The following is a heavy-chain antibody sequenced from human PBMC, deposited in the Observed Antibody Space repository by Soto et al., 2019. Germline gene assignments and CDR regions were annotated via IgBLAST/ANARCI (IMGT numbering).Heavy chain of an antibody. CDR3: ARGGILRFFDE. D-gene: IGHD3-3*01. J-gene: IGHJ4*02. V-gene: IGHV3-48*03. CDR1: GFTFSTYE. CDR2: ISDSGATI. Sequence: PGGSLRLSCPASGFTFSTYEMNWIRQAPGQGLEWISYISDSGATIYYADSVKGRFTISRDNAKNSLYLQMNSLRAEDTAVYYCARGGILRFFDEWGQGTLVTVSS.